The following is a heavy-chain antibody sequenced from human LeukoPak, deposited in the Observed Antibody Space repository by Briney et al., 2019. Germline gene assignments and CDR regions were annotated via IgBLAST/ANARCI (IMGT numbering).Heavy chain of an antibody. CDR3: ARGGTYCGDGCYGTNL. CDR2: ISGSGGST. Sequence: GGSLRLSCAASGFTFSSYAMSWVRQAPGKGLEWVSAISGSGGSTYYADSVKGRFTISGDNAKNSLYLQMSSLRDEDTAVYYCARGGTYCGDGCYGTNLWGQGTLVTVSS. V-gene: IGHV3-23*01. D-gene: IGHD2-21*02. J-gene: IGHJ5*02. CDR1: GFTFSSYA.